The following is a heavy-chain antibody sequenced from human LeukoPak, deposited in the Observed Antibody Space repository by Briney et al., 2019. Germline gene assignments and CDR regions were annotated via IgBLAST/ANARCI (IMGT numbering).Heavy chain of an antibody. CDR2: IYYSGST. J-gene: IGHJ4*02. CDR1: GGSISSGDHY. CDR3: ARVEPEAYCSGGSCFAHDY. Sequence: SETLSLTCTVSGGSISSGDHYWSWIRQPPGKGLEWIGYIYYSGSTNYNPSLKSRVTISVDTSKNQFSLKLSSVTAADTAVYYCARVEPEAYCSGGSCFAHDYWGQGTLVTVSS. D-gene: IGHD2-15*01. V-gene: IGHV4-61*08.